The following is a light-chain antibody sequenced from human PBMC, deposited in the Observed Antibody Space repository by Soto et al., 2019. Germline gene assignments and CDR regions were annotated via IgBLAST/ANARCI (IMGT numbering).Light chain of an antibody. CDR2: DNT. Sequence: QSVLTQPPSVSGVPGQRVTISCTGTSSNLGAGYNVHWYQQVPGAAPKLLIYDNTNRPSGVPDRFSASKSGTSASLAITGLQAEDEADYYCQSYDRSLSADAVFGGGTQLTVL. CDR1: SSNLGAGYN. CDR3: QSYDRSLSADAV. J-gene: IGLJ7*01. V-gene: IGLV1-40*01.